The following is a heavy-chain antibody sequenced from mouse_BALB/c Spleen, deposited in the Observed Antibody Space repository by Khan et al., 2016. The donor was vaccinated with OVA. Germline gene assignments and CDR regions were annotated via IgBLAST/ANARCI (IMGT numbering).Heavy chain of an antibody. J-gene: IGHJ3*01. CDR3: VRDGAYHRNDGWFAY. V-gene: IGHV1-4*01. CDR2: INPSNGYT. CDR1: GYTFTSYT. Sequence: VQLQQSGAELARPGASVKMSCKASGYTFTSYTIHWIKLGPGQGLEWIGYINPSNGYTNYNQKFKDKATLTAEKSSTTAYMELSSLTSDDSALYNCVRDGAYHRNDGWFAYWGQGTLVTVSA. D-gene: IGHD2-14*01.